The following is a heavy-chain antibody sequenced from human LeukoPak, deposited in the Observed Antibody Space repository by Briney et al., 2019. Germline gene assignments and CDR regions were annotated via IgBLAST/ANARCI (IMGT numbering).Heavy chain of an antibody. Sequence: SSETLSLTCAVSGYSISSGYYWGWIRQPPGKGLEWIGSIYHSGSTYYNPSLKSRVTISVDTSKNQFSLKLSSVTAADTAVYYCAREELEYQLRRFYYYYGMDVWGKGTTVVTVSS. CDR2: IYHSGST. CDR1: GYSISSGYY. V-gene: IGHV4-38-2*02. D-gene: IGHD2-2*01. CDR3: AREELEYQLRRFYYYYGMDV. J-gene: IGHJ6*04.